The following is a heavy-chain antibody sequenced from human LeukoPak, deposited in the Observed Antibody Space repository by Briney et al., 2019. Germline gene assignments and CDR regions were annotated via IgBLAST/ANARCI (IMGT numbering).Heavy chain of an antibody. Sequence: ASVKLSCTASGYTFTSYGISWVRQAPGQGLEWMGWISAYNGNTNYAQKLKGRVTMTTDTSTSSAYMELNSLRSDDTAVYFCARAGGYGDTWYFDLWGRGTLVTVSS. D-gene: IGHD4-17*01. J-gene: IGHJ2*01. CDR1: GYTFTSYG. CDR3: ARAGGYGDTWYFDL. CDR2: ISAYNGNT. V-gene: IGHV1-18*01.